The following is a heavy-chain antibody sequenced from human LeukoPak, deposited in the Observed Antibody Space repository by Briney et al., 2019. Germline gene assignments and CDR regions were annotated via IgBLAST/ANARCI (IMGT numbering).Heavy chain of an antibody. V-gene: IGHV3-30*02. CDR1: GLTFSNNG. J-gene: IGHJ4*02. Sequence: GGSLRLSCAASGLTFSNNGMHWVRQAPGKGLEWVAFIRYDGRNKHYADSVKGRFTISRDNSKNTLYLQMNSLNSLRAEDTAVYYCAKANDYGDYGGFDSWGQGTLVTVSS. CDR3: AKANDYGDYGGFDS. CDR2: IRYDGRNK. D-gene: IGHD4-17*01.